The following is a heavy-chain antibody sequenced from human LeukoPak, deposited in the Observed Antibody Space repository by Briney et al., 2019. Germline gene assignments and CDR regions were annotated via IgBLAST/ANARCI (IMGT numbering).Heavy chain of an antibody. D-gene: IGHD2-2*01. CDR3: ARGGTRYCASTSCSDYYYYGVDV. Sequence: GASVKVSGKASGYTFSNYDINWVRQAYGQGLEWMGWMNPNSANTGYAQKFQGRVTMTTNTSINTAYMELSSLRSEDTALYYCARGGTRYCASTSCSDYYYYGVDVWGQGTTVTVSS. V-gene: IGHV1-8*01. CDR2: MNPNSANT. CDR1: GYTFSNYD. J-gene: IGHJ6*02.